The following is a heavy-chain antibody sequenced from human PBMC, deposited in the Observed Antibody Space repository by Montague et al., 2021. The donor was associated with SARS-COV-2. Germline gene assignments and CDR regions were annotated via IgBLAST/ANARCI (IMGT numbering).Heavy chain of an antibody. Sequence: SETLSLTCAVYGGSLSGYYWAWIRQTPAKGLEWIGEINHSGSTNYNPSLKSRPTISVDTSKKQFSLKLNSMTAADTAVYYCARGADYDFWSGFLRYKWFDPWGLGTPVTVSS. CDR3: ARGADYDFWSGFLRYKWFDP. CDR1: GGSLSGYY. D-gene: IGHD3-3*01. J-gene: IGHJ5*02. CDR2: INHSGST. V-gene: IGHV4-34*01.